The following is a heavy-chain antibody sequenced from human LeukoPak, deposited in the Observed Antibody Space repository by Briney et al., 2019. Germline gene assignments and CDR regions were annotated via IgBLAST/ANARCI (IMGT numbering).Heavy chain of an antibody. CDR2: ISSSSSYI. J-gene: IGHJ4*02. CDR3: ARAVPGTALDFDY. Sequence: GGSLRLSCAASGFTFSSYAMHWVRQAPGKGLEWVSSISSSSSYIYYADSVKGRFTISRDNAKNSVYLQMNSLRAEDTAVYYCARAVPGTALDFDYWGQGTLVTVSS. CDR1: GFTFSSYA. V-gene: IGHV3-21*01. D-gene: IGHD6-19*01.